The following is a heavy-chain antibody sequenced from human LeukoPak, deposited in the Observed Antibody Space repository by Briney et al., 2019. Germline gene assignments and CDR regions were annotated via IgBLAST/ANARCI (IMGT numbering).Heavy chain of an antibody. CDR2: ISAYNGNT. CDR3: ARDRYDFWSGYSGQRAFDI. V-gene: IGHV1-18*01. Sequence: ASVKVSCTASGYTFTSYGISWVRQAPGQGLEWMGWISAYNGNTNYAQKLQGRVTMTTDTSTSTAYMELRSLRSDDTAVYYCARDRYDFWSGYSGQRAFDIWGQGTMVTVSS. J-gene: IGHJ3*02. CDR1: GYTFTSYG. D-gene: IGHD3-3*01.